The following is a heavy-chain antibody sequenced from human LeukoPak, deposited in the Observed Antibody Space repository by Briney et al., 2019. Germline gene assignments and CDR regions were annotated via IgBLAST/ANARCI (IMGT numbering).Heavy chain of an antibody. CDR1: GGSISSYY. V-gene: IGHV4-4*07. CDR3: ARDPGTPVYNWFDP. Sequence: SETLSLTCTVSGGSISSYYWSWIRQPAGKGLEWIGRIYTSGSTNYNPSLKSRVTMSVDTPKNQFSLKLSSVPDADTAVYYCARDPGTPVYNWFDPWGQGTLVTVSS. J-gene: IGHJ5*02. D-gene: IGHD2-15*01. CDR2: IYTSGST.